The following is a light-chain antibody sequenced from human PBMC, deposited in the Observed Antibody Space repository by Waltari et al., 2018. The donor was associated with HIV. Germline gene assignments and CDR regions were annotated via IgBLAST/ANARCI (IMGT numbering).Light chain of an antibody. J-gene: IGKJ1*01. CDR3: QQYNNWPPGT. Sequence: EIVMTQSPATLSVSPGERATLSCRASQSVSSNLAWYQQKPGQAPRRLISGASTRATGIPAKFSGSGSGTEFTLAISSLQSEDFAVYYCQQYNNWPPGTFGQGTKVEIK. V-gene: IGKV3-15*01. CDR1: QSVSSN. CDR2: GAS.